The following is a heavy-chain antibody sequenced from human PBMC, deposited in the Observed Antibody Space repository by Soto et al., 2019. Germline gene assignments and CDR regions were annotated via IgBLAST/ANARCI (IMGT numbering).Heavy chain of an antibody. D-gene: IGHD3-22*01. J-gene: IGHJ5*02. CDR3: ARKDKSGYFNWFDP. CDR2: IFPSDSDT. V-gene: IGHV5-51*01. CDR1: GNRFTSYS. Sequence: PXESLKISSRTSGNRFTSYSIALVLQMPGKGLEWMGIIFPSDSDTRYSPSFQGQVTISADRSTSTVFLQWASLKASDTAVYFCARKDKSGYFNWFDPWGQGTLVTVSS.